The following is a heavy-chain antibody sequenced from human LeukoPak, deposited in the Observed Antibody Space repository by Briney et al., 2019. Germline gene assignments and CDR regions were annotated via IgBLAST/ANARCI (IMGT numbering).Heavy chain of an antibody. Sequence: PSETLSLTCTVSGGSLSYYYWSWIRQPPGKGLEWIGYIYYSGSTNYNPSLKSRVTISVDTSKNQFSLRLSSVTAADTAVYYRARRDSSGYYAYWGQGTLVIVSS. J-gene: IGHJ4*02. CDR2: IYYSGST. D-gene: IGHD3-22*01. V-gene: IGHV4-59*08. CDR1: GGSLSYYY. CDR3: ARRDSSGYYAY.